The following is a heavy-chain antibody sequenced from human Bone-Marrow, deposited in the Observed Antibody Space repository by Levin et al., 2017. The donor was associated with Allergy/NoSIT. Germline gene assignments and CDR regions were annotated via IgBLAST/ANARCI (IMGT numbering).Heavy chain of an antibody. CDR1: GYSFKNYW. J-gene: IGHJ6*02. V-gene: IGHV5-51*01. CDR3: ARLRSIATAAGPYFYGMDV. Sequence: GESLKISCKGSGYSFKNYWIAWVRQKPGKGLEWMGLIYPEDSDTKYSPSFQGQVTTSADMSINTAYLQWSSLKASDIAMYYCARLRSIATAAGPYFYGMDVWGQGTTVIVSS. CDR2: IYPEDSDT. D-gene: IGHD6-6*01.